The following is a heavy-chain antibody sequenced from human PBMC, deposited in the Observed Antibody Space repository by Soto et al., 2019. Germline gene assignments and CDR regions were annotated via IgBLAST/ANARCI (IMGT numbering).Heavy chain of an antibody. Sequence: EVQLVESGGGLVKPGGSLRLSCAASGFTFSDYSMTWVRQAPGKGLEWVSSISSTSIYIFYADSVKGRFTISRDNAKNSLYLQMISLRAGDTAVYYCARDGNLVDSWGQGTLVIVSS. CDR1: GFTFSDYS. CDR3: ARDGNLVDS. CDR2: ISSTSIYI. V-gene: IGHV3-21*01. D-gene: IGHD2-15*01. J-gene: IGHJ4*02.